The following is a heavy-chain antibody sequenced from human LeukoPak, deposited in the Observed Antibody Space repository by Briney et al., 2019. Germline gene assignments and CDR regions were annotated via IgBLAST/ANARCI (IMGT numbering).Heavy chain of an antibody. CDR1: GFTFSSYT. CDR2: ISGSGGST. CDR3: AKAGGYSYGYLYYYGMDV. Sequence: GGSLRLSCAASGFTFSSYTMSWVRQAPGKGLEWVSAISGSGGSTYYADSVKGRFTISRDNSKNTLYLQMNSLRAEGTAVYYCAKAGGYSYGYLYYYGMDVWGQGTTVTVSS. D-gene: IGHD5-18*01. J-gene: IGHJ6*02. V-gene: IGHV3-23*01.